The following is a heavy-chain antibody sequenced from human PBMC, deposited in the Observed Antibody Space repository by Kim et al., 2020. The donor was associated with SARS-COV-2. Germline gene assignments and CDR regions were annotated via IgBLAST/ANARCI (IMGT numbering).Heavy chain of an antibody. Sequence: GGSLRLSCAASGFTFSSYGMHWVRQAPGKGLEWVAVISYDGSNKYYADSVKGRFTISRDNSKNTLYLQMNSLRAEDTAVYYCAKDGWTVSHFDYWGQGTLVTVSS. J-gene: IGHJ4*02. CDR2: ISYDGSNK. CDR3: AKDGWTVSHFDY. CDR1: GFTFSSYG. D-gene: IGHD4-17*01. V-gene: IGHV3-30*18.